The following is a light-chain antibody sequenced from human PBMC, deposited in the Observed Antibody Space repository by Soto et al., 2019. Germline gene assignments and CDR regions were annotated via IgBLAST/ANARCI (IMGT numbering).Light chain of an antibody. V-gene: IGLV2-14*01. J-gene: IGLJ1*01. CDR1: SNDVGAYNY. CDR3: SSYTSSSTLYV. Sequence: QSVLTQPASVSGSPGQSITFSCTGTSNDVGAYNYVSWYQQHPGKAPKLMIYDVTYRPSGVSDRFCGSQSGKTASLTISGLQAEDEADYYCSSYTSSSTLYVSGTGTKVTVL. CDR2: DVT.